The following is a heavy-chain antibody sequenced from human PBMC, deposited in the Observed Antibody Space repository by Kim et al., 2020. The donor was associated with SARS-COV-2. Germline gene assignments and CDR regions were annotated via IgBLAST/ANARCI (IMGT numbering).Heavy chain of an antibody. V-gene: IGHV1-2*06. CDR1: GYTFTGYY. CDR2: INPNSGGT. Sequence: ASVKVSCKASGYTFTGYYMHWVRQAPGQGLEWMGRINPNSGGTNYAQKFQGRVTMTRDTSISTAYMELSRLRSDDTAVYYCARAGPVLLWFRELFKMDVWGKGTTVTVSS. D-gene: IGHD3-10*01. CDR3: ARAGPVLLWFRELFKMDV. J-gene: IGHJ6*04.